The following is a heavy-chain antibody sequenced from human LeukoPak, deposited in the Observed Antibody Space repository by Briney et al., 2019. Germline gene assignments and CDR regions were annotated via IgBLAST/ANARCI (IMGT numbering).Heavy chain of an antibody. CDR2: ISYDGSNQ. CDR3: AKPRYSSSWSNAFDI. V-gene: IGHV3-30*18. CDR1: GFSFSNYG. D-gene: IGHD6-13*01. Sequence: GGSLRLSCGVSGFSFSNYGIHWVRQAPGKGLEWVAVISYDGSNQYYADSVKGRFTISRDSSKNTVFLQMNSLRAEDTAVYYCAKPRYSSSWSNAFDIWGQGTMVTVSS. J-gene: IGHJ3*02.